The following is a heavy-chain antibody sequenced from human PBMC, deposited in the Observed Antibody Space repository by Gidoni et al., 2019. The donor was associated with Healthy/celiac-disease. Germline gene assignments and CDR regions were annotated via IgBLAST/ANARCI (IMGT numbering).Heavy chain of an antibody. CDR1: GGSISSYY. V-gene: IGHV4-59*01. Sequence: QVQLQESGPGLVKPSETLSLTCTVSGGSISSYYWSWIRQPPGKGLEWIGYTYYSGSTNYNPSRKSRVTISVDTSKNQFSLKLSSVTAADTAVYYCARDRGFWSGYSYYFDYWGQGTLVTVSS. CDR2: TYYSGST. CDR3: ARDRGFWSGYSYYFDY. J-gene: IGHJ4*02. D-gene: IGHD3-3*01.